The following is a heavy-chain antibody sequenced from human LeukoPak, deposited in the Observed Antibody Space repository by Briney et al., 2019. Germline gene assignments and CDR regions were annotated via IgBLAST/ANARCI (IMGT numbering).Heavy chain of an antibody. J-gene: IGHJ4*02. V-gene: IGHV1-2*02. CDR3: ARVRGQQLGIIDY. CDR2: INPNSGGT. Sequence: ASVKVSCKASGYTFTGYYMHWVRQAPGQGLEWMGWINPNSGGTNYAQKFHGRVTMTRDTSISTAYMELSSLRSDDTAVYYCARVRGQQLGIIDYWGQGTLVTVSS. CDR1: GYTFTGYY. D-gene: IGHD6-13*01.